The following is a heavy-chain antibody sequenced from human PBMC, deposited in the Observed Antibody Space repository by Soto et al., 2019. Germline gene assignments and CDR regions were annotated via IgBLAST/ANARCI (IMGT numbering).Heavy chain of an antibody. J-gene: IGHJ4*02. CDR2: ISYDGSNK. CDR1: GFTFSSYG. D-gene: IGHD5-18*01. CDR3: AKAVGYPGDS. Sequence: QVQLVESGGGVVQPGRSLRLSCAASGFTFSSYGMHWVRQAPGKGLEWVAVISYDGSNKYYADSVKGRFTISRDNSKNTLYLQMNSLRAEDTAVYYRAKAVGYPGDSWGQGTLVTVSS. V-gene: IGHV3-30*18.